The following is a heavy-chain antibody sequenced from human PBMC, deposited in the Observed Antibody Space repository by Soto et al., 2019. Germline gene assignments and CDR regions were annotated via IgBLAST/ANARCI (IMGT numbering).Heavy chain of an antibody. D-gene: IGHD3-9*01. CDR1: GFTFSNYA. J-gene: IGHJ4*02. CDR2: ISDRGGST. V-gene: IGHV3-23*01. CDR3: ARDAPQGGRRGYFDV. Sequence: EVQVLESGGGLVQPGGSLRLSCAASGFTFSNYAVSWVRQSPGRGLEWVASISDRGGSTKYADSVNGRFTISRDNSRNTLFLQMDTLRAEDTAVYYCARDAPQGGRRGYFDVWGQGTLVTVSS.